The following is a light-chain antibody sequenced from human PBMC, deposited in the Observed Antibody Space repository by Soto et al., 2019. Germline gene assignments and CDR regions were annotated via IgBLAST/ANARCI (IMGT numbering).Light chain of an antibody. CDR3: QQYNSYPYT. CDR1: ESISSEY. J-gene: IGKJ2*01. CDR2: GAS. V-gene: IGKV3-20*01. Sequence: DIVLTQSPGTLSLSPGERATLSCRTSESISSEYLAWYQQRPGQAPRLLIYGASSRATGVPDRFSGSGSGTEFTLTISSLQPDDFATYYCQQYNSYPYTFGQGTKLEIK.